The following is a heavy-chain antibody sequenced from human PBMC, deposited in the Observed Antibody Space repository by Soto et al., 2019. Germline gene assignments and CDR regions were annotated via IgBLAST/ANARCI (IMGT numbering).Heavy chain of an antibody. D-gene: IGHD2-2*01. Sequence: EVQLVESGGGLVQPGGSLRLSCAASGFTFSSYSMNWVRQAPGKGLEWVSYISSSSSTIYYADSVKGLFTISRDNAKNSLYLQMNSLRAEDTAVYYCAREGEGYYCSSTSCPTRMDYWGQGTLVTVSS. J-gene: IGHJ4*02. CDR2: ISSSSSTI. CDR1: GFTFSSYS. V-gene: IGHV3-48*01. CDR3: AREGEGYYCSSTSCPTRMDY.